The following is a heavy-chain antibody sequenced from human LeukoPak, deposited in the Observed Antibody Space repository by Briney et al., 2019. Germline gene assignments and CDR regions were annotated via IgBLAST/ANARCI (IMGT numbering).Heavy chain of an antibody. CDR3: AKLGGHPLHNYYVGV. V-gene: IGHV3-23*01. D-gene: IGHD3-16*01. CDR2: ISGSGGTGT. J-gene: IGHJ6*03. CDR1: GFTFSSYA. Sequence: GGSLRLSCAASGFTFSSYAMSWVRQAPGRGLEWVSTISGSGGTGTYYADSVKGRFTISRDNSKSTLYLPMNSLRAEDTAVYYCAKLGGHPLHNYYVGVWGKGTTVAVSS.